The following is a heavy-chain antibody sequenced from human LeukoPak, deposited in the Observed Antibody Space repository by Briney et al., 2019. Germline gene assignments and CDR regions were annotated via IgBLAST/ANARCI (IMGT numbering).Heavy chain of an antibody. J-gene: IGHJ5*02. CDR2: IIPIFGTA. Sequence: ASVKVSCKASGGTFSSYAIGWVRQAPGQGLEWMGGIIPIFGTADYAQKFQGRVTITTDESTSTAYMELSSLRSEDTAVYYCARDQEVYSSSWFNWFDPWGQGTLVTVSS. V-gene: IGHV1-69*05. CDR3: ARDQEVYSSSWFNWFDP. D-gene: IGHD6-13*01. CDR1: GGTFSSYA.